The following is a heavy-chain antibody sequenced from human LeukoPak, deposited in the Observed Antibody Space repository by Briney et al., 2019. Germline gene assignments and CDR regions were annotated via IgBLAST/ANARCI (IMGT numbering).Heavy chain of an antibody. J-gene: IGHJ3*02. V-gene: IGHV1-8*01. CDR2: MNPNSGNT. CDR3: ATFYGSGKGGAFDI. CDR1: GYTFTSYD. D-gene: IGHD3-10*01. Sequence: GASVKVSCKASGYTFTSYDINWVRQATGQGLEWMGWMNPNSGNTGYAQKFQGRVTMTRDTSISTAYMELSRLRSDDTAVYYCATFYGSGKGGAFDIWGQGTMVTVSS.